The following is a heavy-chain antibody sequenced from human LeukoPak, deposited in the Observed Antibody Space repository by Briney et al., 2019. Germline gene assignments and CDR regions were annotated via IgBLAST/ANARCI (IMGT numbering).Heavy chain of an antibody. D-gene: IGHD1-26*01. CDR3: ARHQHSGSYYVGAFDI. CDR1: GASITSTNHY. Sequence: SETLSLTCSVSGASITSTNHYWAWIRQPPGKGLEWIGSIYSSGSTYYNPSLKSRVTISVDTSKNQFSLKVTSVTAADTAVYYCARHQHSGSYYVGAFDIWGQGTMVTVSS. V-gene: IGHV4-39*01. J-gene: IGHJ3*02. CDR2: IYSSGST.